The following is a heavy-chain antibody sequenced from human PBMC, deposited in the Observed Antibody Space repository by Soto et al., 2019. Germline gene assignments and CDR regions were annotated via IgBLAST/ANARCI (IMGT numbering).Heavy chain of an antibody. CDR2: VNHSGST. CDR3: ARAGTNYGPYYYYGMDV. CDR1: GGCGWCFSWYY. D-gene: IGHD3-10*01. Sequence: SETPSLACAVLGGCGWCFSWYYSGWIRQPPRKGLEWIGEVNHSGSTNYNPSLKSRVTISVDTSKNQFSLKLSSVTAADTAVYYCARAGTNYGPYYYYGMDVWGQGTTVTVSS. J-gene: IGHJ6*02. V-gene: IGHV4-34*01.